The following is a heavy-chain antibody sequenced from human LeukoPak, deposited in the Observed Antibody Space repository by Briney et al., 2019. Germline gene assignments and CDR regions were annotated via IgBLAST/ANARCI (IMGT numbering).Heavy chain of an antibody. V-gene: IGHV1-18*01. CDR1: GYTFTSYG. CDR2: ISAYNGNT. D-gene: IGHD3-3*01. CDR3: ARVVTICGVVTHNWFDP. J-gene: IGHJ5*02. Sequence: ASVKLSCKASGYTFTSYGISWVRQAPGQGLEWMGWISAYNGNTNYAQKLQGRVTMTTDTSTSTAYMELRSLRSDDTAVYYCARVVTICGVVTHNWFDPWGQGTLVTVSS.